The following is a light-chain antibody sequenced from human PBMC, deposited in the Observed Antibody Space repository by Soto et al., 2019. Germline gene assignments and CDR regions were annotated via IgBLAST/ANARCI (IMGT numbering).Light chain of an antibody. V-gene: IGKV3-15*01. J-gene: IGKJ4*01. CDR2: GAS. Sequence: EIVMTQSPATLSVSPGERATLSCRASQSVSSNLAWYQRKPGQAPRLLIYGASTRATGIPARFSGSGSGTEFTLTISSLQSEDFAVYYCQQYGSSPLTFGGGTKVEIK. CDR1: QSVSSN. CDR3: QQYGSSPLT.